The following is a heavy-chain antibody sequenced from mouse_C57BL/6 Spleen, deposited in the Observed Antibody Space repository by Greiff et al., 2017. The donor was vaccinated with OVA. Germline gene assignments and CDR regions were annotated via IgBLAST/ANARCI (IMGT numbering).Heavy chain of an antibody. CDR1: GYTFTSYG. D-gene: IGHD3-2*02. V-gene: IGHV1-81*01. CDR3: ARVAAQATWGAMDY. J-gene: IGHJ4*01. Sequence: VKLMESGAELARPGASVKLSCKASGYTFTSYGISWVKQRTGQGLEWIGEIYPRSGNTYYNEKFKGKATLTADKSSSTAYMELRSLTSEDSAVYFCARVAAQATWGAMDYWGQGTSVTVSS. CDR2: IYPRSGNT.